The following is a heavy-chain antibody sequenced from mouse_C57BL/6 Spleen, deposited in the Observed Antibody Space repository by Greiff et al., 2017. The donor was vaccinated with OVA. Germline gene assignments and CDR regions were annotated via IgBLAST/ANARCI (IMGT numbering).Heavy chain of an antibody. D-gene: IGHD2-5*01. CDR2: IWTGGGT. Sequence: VQLQESGPGLVAPSQSLSITCTVSGFSLTSYAISWVRQPPGKGLEWLGVIWTGGGTNYNSALKSRLSISKDNSKSQVFLKMNSLQTDDTARYYCARIYYSNYEDYFDYWGQGTTLTVSS. J-gene: IGHJ2*01. CDR1: GFSLTSYA. V-gene: IGHV2-9-1*01. CDR3: ARIYYSNYEDYFDY.